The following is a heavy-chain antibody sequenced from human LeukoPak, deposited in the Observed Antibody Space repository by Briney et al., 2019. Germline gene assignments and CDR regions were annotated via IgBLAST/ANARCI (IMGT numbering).Heavy chain of an antibody. CDR1: GITFSSYG. J-gene: IGHJ4*02. Sequence: PGGSLRLSCAASGITFSSYGMHWVRQAPGKGLEWVAFIRYDGSNKYYADSVKGRFTISRDNSKNTLYLQMNTLRAEDTAVYYCARARYCSSTNCYEHDYWGQGTLVTVS. CDR2: IRYDGSNK. V-gene: IGHV3-30*02. D-gene: IGHD2-2*01. CDR3: ARARYCSSTNCYEHDY.